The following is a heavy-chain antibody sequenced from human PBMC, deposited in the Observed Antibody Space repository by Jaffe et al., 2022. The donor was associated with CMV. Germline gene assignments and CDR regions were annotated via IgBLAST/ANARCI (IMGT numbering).Heavy chain of an antibody. CDR3: ARLEAGSSWYGTGWFDP. J-gene: IGHJ5*02. Sequence: EVQLVQSGAEVKKPGESLRISCKGSGYSFTSYWISWVRQMPGKGLEWMGRIDPSDSYTNYSPSFQGHVTISADKSISTAYLQWSSLKASDTAMYYCARLEAGSSWYGTGWFDPWGQGTLVTVSS. CDR1: GYSFTSYW. CDR2: IDPSDSYT. D-gene: IGHD6-13*01. V-gene: IGHV5-10-1*03.